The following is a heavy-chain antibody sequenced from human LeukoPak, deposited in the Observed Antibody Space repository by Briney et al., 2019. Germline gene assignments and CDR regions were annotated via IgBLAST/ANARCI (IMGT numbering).Heavy chain of an antibody. Sequence: GGSLRLSCAASGFTFSSYAMSWVRQAPGKGLEWVSAISGSGGSTYYADSVKGRFTISRDNSKNTLYPQMNSLRAEDTAVYYCANGGNSGFNWFDPWGQGTLVTVSS. D-gene: IGHD4-23*01. V-gene: IGHV3-23*01. J-gene: IGHJ5*02. CDR2: ISGSGGST. CDR1: GFTFSSYA. CDR3: ANGGNSGFNWFDP.